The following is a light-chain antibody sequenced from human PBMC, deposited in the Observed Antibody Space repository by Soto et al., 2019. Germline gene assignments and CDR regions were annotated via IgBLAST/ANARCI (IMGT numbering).Light chain of an antibody. CDR3: QLSGGSHMFS. CDR1: QSISSSY. V-gene: IGKV3-20*01. Sequence: EIVLTQSPGTLSLSPGEGAALSCRASQSISSSYLAWYQQKPGQAPRLLIYAASSRATGVPDRFSGIGSGTDFTLTISRLEPEDFAVYYCQLSGGSHMFSFGQGTKLQIK. J-gene: IGKJ2*01. CDR2: AAS.